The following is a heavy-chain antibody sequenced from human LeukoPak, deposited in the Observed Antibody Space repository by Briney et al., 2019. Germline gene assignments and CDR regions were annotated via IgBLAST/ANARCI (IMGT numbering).Heavy chain of an antibody. Sequence: GGSLRLSCAASGFTFSSYAMHWVRQAPGKGLEGGAVISYDGSNKYYADSVKGRFTISRDNSKNTLYLQMNSLRAEDTAVYYCARGKVIRNAFDIWGQGTMVTVSS. CDR1: GFTFSSYA. D-gene: IGHD2-21*01. J-gene: IGHJ3*02. V-gene: IGHV3-30-3*01. CDR2: ISYDGSNK. CDR3: ARGKVIRNAFDI.